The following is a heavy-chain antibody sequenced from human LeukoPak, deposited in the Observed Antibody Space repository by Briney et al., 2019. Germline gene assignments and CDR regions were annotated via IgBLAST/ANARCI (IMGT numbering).Heavy chain of an antibody. CDR1: GYTLTELS. CDR3: ASVVGATYYYYMDV. J-gene: IGHJ6*03. D-gene: IGHD1-26*01. V-gene: IGHV1-24*01. Sequence: ASVKVSCKVSGYTLTELSMHWVRQAPGKGLEWMGGFDPEDGETIYAQKFQGRVTMTEDTSTDTAYMELSSLRSEDTAVYYCASVVGATYYYYMDVWGKGTTVTVSS. CDR2: FDPEDGET.